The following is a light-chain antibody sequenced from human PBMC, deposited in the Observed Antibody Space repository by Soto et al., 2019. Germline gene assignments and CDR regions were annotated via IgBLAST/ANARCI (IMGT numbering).Light chain of an antibody. CDR1: RDDIGAYDY. Sequence: QSVLTQPASVSGSPGQSITISCAGTRDDIGAYDYVSWYQQHPGTAPKLLVYEVTNRPSGVSDRFSGSKSGNTASLTISGLQAEDEADYYCNSYTTSSAVVFGGGTKVTV. V-gene: IGLV2-14*01. J-gene: IGLJ2*01. CDR2: EVT. CDR3: NSYTTSSAVV.